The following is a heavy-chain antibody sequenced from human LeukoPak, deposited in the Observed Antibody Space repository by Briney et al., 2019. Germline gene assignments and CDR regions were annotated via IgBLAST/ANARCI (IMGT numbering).Heavy chain of an antibody. D-gene: IGHD5-12*01. CDR2: MNPNSGNT. J-gene: IGHJ3*02. V-gene: IGHV1-8*02. CDR1: GFTFTSSA. CDR3: ASGYSGYDADAFDI. Sequence: ASVKVSCKASGFTFTSSAMQWVRQATGQGLEWMGWMNPNSGNTGYAQKFQGRVTMTRNTSISTAYMELSSLRSEDTAVYYCASGYSGYDADAFDIWGQGTMVTVSS.